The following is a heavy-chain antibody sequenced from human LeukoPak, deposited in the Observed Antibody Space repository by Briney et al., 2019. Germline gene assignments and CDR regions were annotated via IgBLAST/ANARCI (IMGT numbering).Heavy chain of an antibody. CDR2: ISHGSHTI. CDR1: GFTFSPYS. CDR3: ARDRGYFDY. V-gene: IGHV3-48*04. J-gene: IGHJ4*03. Sequence: GGSLRLSCAASGFTFSPYSMNWVRQAPGKGLEWISYISHGSHTIYYADSVKGRFTISRDNSKNSLFLQMNSLRVEDTAVYYCARDRGYFDYWGQGTLVSVSS.